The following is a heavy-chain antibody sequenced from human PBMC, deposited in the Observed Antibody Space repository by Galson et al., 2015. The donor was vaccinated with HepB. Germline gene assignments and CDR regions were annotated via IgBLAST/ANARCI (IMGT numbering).Heavy chain of an antibody. V-gene: IGHV3-11*01. J-gene: IGHJ4*02. CDR2: IGSSGSTI. Sequence: SLRLSCAASGFTFSDYYMAWIRQAPGRGLEWVSLIGSSGSTIFDADSVKGRFTISRDNAKNSVYLQMNSLRAEDTALYYCAGAYSSSSGWYAGGVDYWGQGTLVTVSS. CDR3: AGAYSSSSGWYAGGVDY. CDR1: GFTFSDYY. D-gene: IGHD6-19*01.